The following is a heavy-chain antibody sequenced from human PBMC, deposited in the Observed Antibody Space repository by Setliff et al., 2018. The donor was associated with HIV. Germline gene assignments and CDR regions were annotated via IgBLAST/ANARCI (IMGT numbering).Heavy chain of an antibody. Sequence: PSETLSLTCAVYGGSFSGYYWRWIRQPPGKGLEWIGEINHSGSSNYNPSLKSRLTISTDASKNQFSLKLSSVTTADTAVYYCARATATWLVDNWGQGTLVTVSS. CDR1: GGSFSGYY. CDR3: ARATATWLVDN. J-gene: IGHJ4*02. CDR2: INHSGSS. D-gene: IGHD2-15*01. V-gene: IGHV4-34*01.